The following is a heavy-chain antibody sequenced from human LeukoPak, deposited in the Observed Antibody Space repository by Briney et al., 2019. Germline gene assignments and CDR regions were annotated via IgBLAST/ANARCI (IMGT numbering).Heavy chain of an antibody. CDR2: ISYDGSNK. V-gene: IGHV3-30*04. J-gene: IGHJ4*02. D-gene: IGHD5-18*01. CDR3: ARDRGYTYGHPLDY. CDR1: GFTFSSYA. Sequence: PGGSLRLSCAASGFTFSSYAIHWVRHAPGKGLEWVAVISYDGSNKYYADSVEGRFTFSRDNSKNTLYLQMDSLRDEDTAVYYCARDRGYTYGHPLDYWGQGTLVTVSS.